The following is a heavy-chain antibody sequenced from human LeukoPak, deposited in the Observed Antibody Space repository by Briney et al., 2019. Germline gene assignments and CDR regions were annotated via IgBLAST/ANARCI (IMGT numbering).Heavy chain of an antibody. CDR1: GGSISTSSYY. CDR2: IYYTGST. CDR3: ARWGPGIAAAGTSDAFDI. D-gene: IGHD6-13*01. J-gene: IGHJ3*02. Sequence: SETLSLTCTLSGGSISTSSYYWGWIRQPPGKGLEWVGSIYYTGSTHYNPSLKSRVTISVDTSKKQFSLKLTSVTAADTAEYYCARWGPGIAAAGTSDAFDIWGQGTVVTVSS. V-gene: IGHV4-39*01.